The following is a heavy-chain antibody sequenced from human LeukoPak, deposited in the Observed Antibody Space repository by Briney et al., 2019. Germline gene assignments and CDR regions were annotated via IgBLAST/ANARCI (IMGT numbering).Heavy chain of an antibody. CDR3: ARDRDYVWGSYRPFDY. CDR1: GGTFSSYA. J-gene: IGHJ4*02. CDR2: IIPMLGIT. D-gene: IGHD3-16*01. Sequence: ASVKVSCKASGGTFSSYAISWVRQAPGQGLEWMGRIIPMLGITKYAQKFQGRVTITADKSTSTAYMELSSLRSEDTAVYYCARDRDYVWGSYRPFDYWGQGTLVTVSP. V-gene: IGHV1-69*04.